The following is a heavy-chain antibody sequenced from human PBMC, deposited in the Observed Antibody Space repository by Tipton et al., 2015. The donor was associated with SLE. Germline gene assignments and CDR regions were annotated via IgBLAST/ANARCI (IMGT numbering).Heavy chain of an antibody. D-gene: IGHD1-26*01. Sequence: TLSLTCTVSGGSISSSSSYWGWIRQPPGKGLEWIGSIYYSGSTYCNPSFKSRVTISVDTSKNQFSLKLSSVTAADTAVYYCARHEWLVGATKENYFDYWGQGTLVTVSS. J-gene: IGHJ4*02. CDR2: IYYSGST. V-gene: IGHV4-39*07. CDR1: GGSISSSSSY. CDR3: ARHEWLVGATKENYFDY.